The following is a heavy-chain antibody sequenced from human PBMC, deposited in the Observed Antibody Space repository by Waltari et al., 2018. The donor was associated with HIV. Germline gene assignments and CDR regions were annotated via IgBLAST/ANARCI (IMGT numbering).Heavy chain of an antibody. V-gene: IGHV3-74*01. CDR3: ARGSYGPYNWFDP. D-gene: IGHD5-18*01. Sequence: GSLRLSCAASGFTFSSYWMHWVRQAPGKGLVWVSRINSDGSSTSYADSVKGRFTISRDNAKNTLYLQMNSLRAEDTAVYYCARGSYGPYNWFDPWGQGTLVTVSS. J-gene: IGHJ5*02. CDR2: INSDGSST. CDR1: GFTFSSYW.